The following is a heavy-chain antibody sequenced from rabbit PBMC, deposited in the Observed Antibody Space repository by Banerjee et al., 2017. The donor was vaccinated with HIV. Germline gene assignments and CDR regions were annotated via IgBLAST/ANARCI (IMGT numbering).Heavy chain of an antibody. Sequence: QEQLEESGGGLVKPEGSLTLTCKASGFSFSEKEVMCWVRQAPGKGLEWIGCINTITGKTVYATWAKGRFTIPRASSTTVFLQMTSLTAADTATYFCARDGGSGWDLWGPGTLVTVS. CDR1: GFSFSEKEV. V-gene: IGHV1S45*01. D-gene: IGHD4-1*01. CDR3: ARDGGSGWDL. CDR2: INTITGKT. J-gene: IGHJ4*01.